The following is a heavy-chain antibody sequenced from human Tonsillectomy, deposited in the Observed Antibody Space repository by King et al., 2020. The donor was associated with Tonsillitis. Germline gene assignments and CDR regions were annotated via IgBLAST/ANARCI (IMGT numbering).Heavy chain of an antibody. V-gene: IGHV1-24*01. Sequence: VQLVQSGAEVKKPGASVKVSCKVSGYTLTELSMHWVRQAPGKGLEWMGGFDPEDGETIYAQKFQGRVTMTEDTSTDTAYMELSSLRSEDTAVYYCATVPPYYDFWSGYYRVWGQGTLVTVSS. CDR2: FDPEDGET. CDR3: ATVPPYYDFWSGYYRV. D-gene: IGHD3-3*01. J-gene: IGHJ4*02. CDR1: GYTLTELS.